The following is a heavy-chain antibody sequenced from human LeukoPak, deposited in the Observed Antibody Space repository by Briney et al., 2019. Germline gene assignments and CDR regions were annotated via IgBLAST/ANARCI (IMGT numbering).Heavy chain of an antibody. Sequence: GGSLRLSCAASEFTFSSYAMSWVRQAPGKGLEGVSAISGSGSSTYYADSVKGRFTISRDNSKNTLYLQMNSLRAEDTALYYCAKRDGYNSNPLKDWGQGTLVTVSS. CDR1: EFTFSSYA. D-gene: IGHD5-24*01. CDR3: AKRDGYNSNPLKD. CDR2: ISGSGSST. J-gene: IGHJ4*02. V-gene: IGHV3-23*01.